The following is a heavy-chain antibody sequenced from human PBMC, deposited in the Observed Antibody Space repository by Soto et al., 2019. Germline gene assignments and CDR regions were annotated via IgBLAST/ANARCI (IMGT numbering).Heavy chain of an antibody. D-gene: IGHD6-13*01. J-gene: IGHJ6*02. Sequence: EVQLLESGGGLVQPGGSLRLSCAASGFTFSSYAMSWVRQAPGKGLEWVSAISGSGGSTYYADSVKGRVTISRDNSKNTLYLQMNSLRAEDTAVYYCVIRLIAADYGMDVWGQGTTVTVSS. CDR3: VIRLIAADYGMDV. V-gene: IGHV3-23*01. CDR1: GFTFSSYA. CDR2: ISGSGGST.